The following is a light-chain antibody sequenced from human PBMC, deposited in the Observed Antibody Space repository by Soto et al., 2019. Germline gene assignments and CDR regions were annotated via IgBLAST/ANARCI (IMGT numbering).Light chain of an antibody. CDR3: LQTIQLPGT. CDR2: EVS. Sequence: EIVLTQTQLYLYVTPGQPASISCKSSQSLLHSDGKTFFYWYLQRPGQPPQLLIYEVSNRFSGVPDRFSGSGSGTDFTLKISRVEAEDVGVYYCLQTIQLPGTFGQGTKVDIK. CDR1: QSLLHSDGKTF. V-gene: IGKV2D-29*01. J-gene: IGKJ1*01.